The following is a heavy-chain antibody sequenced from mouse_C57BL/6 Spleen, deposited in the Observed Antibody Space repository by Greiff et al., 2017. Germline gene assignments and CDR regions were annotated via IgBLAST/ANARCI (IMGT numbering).Heavy chain of an antibody. CDR3: ARHLWGYAMDY. D-gene: IGHD6-2*01. CDR2: ISGGGGNT. J-gene: IGHJ4*01. Sequence: EVQLVESGGGLVKPGGSLKLSCAASGFTFSSYTMSWVRQTPEKRLEWVATISGGGGNTYYPDSVKGRFTISRDNAKNTLYLQMSSLRSEDTALYYCARHLWGYAMDYWGQGTSVTVSS. V-gene: IGHV5-9*01. CDR1: GFTFSSYT.